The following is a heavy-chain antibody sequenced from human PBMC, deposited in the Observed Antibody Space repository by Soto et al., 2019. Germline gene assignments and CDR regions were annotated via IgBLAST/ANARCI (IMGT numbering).Heavy chain of an antibody. CDR1: GGSFSGYY. Sequence: TSETLSLTCAVYGGSFSGYYWSRIRQPPGKGLEWIGEINHSGSTNYNPSLKSRVTISVDTSKNQFSLKLSSVTAADTAVYYCARERGYCSGGSCYPAPKYFQHWGQGTLVTVSS. D-gene: IGHD2-15*01. V-gene: IGHV4-34*01. CDR3: ARERGYCSGGSCYPAPKYFQH. CDR2: INHSGST. J-gene: IGHJ1*01.